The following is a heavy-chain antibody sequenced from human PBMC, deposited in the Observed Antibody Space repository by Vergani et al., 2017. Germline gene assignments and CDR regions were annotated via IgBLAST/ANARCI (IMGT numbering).Heavy chain of an antibody. Sequence: QLQLQESGPGLVKPSETLSLTCTVSGGSISSSSYYWGWIRQPPGKGLEWIGSIYYSGNTYYNPSLKSRVTISVDTSKNQFSLKLSSVTAADTAVYYCARDKAFGVTTHYFDYWGQGTLVTVSS. CDR2: IYYSGNT. D-gene: IGHD3-3*01. CDR1: GGSISSSSYY. V-gene: IGHV4-39*07. J-gene: IGHJ4*02. CDR3: ARDKAFGVTTHYFDY.